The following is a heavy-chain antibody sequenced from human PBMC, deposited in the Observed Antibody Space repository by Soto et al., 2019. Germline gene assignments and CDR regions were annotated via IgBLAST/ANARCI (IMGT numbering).Heavy chain of an antibody. Sequence: GGPLRLSCVASGITFMSYAMSWVRQAPGKGLEWVSAITASSSKTYYADSVKGRFTISRDNSKNTLYLQMNTLRAEDTAVYFCAREDSIIIPAVSDFWGQGTLVTVSS. CDR1: GITFMSYA. CDR2: ITASSSKT. V-gene: IGHV3-23*01. CDR3: AREDSIIIPAVSDF. D-gene: IGHD2-2*01. J-gene: IGHJ4*02.